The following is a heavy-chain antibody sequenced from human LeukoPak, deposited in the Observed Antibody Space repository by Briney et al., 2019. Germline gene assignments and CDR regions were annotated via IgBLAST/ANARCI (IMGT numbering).Heavy chain of an antibody. V-gene: IGHV4-59*01. CDR2: IHYTGST. J-gene: IGHJ3*02. CDR1: GGSISSYY. D-gene: IGHD6-13*01. CDR3: ARDAPWYSSSRYAVDAFDI. Sequence: SETLSLTCTVSGGSISSYYWSWIRQPPGKGLEWIGYIHYTGSTDYNPSLKSRVTISVDTPKNQFSLKLSSVTAADTAVYYCARDAPWYSSSRYAVDAFDIWGQGTMVTVSS.